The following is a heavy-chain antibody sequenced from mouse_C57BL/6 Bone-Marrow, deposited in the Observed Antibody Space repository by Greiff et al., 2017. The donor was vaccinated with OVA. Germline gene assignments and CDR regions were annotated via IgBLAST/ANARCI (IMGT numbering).Heavy chain of an antibody. J-gene: IGHJ2*01. CDR3: ARGTTVAYFDD. D-gene: IGHD1-1*01. CDR1: GFTFSDYG. Sequence: EVKLVESGGGLVKPGGSLTLSCAASGFTFSDYGMHWVRQAPEKGLEWVASISSGSSTIYYADTVTGRFTISRDNAKNTLCLQMTSLRSEYTAMYYCARGTTVAYFDDWGQGTTLTVSS. V-gene: IGHV5-17*01. CDR2: ISSGSSTI.